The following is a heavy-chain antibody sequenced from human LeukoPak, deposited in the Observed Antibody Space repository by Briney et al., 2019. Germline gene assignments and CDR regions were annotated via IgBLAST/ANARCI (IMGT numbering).Heavy chain of an antibody. CDR1: GFSLSTSGVG. J-gene: IGHJ4*02. V-gene: IGHV2-5*02. D-gene: IGHD3-22*01. Sequence: SGPTLVKPTQTLTLTCTFSGFSLSTSGVGVGWIRQPPGKALEWLALIYWDDDKRYSPSLKSRLTITKDTSKNQVVLTMTNTDPVDTATYYCARLSGYYEPLDYWGQGTLVTVSS. CDR2: IYWDDDK. CDR3: ARLSGYYEPLDY.